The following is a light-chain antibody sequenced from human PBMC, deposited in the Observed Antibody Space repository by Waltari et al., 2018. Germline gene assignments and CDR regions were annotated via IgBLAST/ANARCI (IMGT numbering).Light chain of an antibody. V-gene: IGLV2-14*01. J-gene: IGLJ1*01. CDR1: SSDLGSYNY. CDR2: EVS. Sequence: QSALTQPASVSGSPGQSIAISCTGTSSDLGSYNYVSWYQQHPGKAPQLMIYEVSNRPSGVSDRVSGSKTGNTASLTISGLQAEDEADYYCSSCTTSNTVVFGTGTKVTVL. CDR3: SSCTTSNTVV.